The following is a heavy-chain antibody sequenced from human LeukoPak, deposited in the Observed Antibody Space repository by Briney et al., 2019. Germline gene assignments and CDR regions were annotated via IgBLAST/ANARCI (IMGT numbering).Heavy chain of an antibody. CDR1: GGSFSDYY. D-gene: IGHD5-24*01. CDR2: INRGSFT. V-gene: IGHV4-34*01. Sequence: SSETLSLTCAVSGGSFSDYYWTWIRHLPGKGLEYIGEINRGSFTDYNPALKSRVTMSLDTSNNQFSLKLSSVTAADTAIYYCARSRWIQSADFEYWGPGTLVTVSS. J-gene: IGHJ4*02. CDR3: ARSRWIQSADFEY.